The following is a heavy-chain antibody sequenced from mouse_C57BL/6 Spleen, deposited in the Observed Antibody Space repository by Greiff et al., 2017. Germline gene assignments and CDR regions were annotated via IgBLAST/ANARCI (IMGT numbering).Heavy chain of an antibody. J-gene: IGHJ4*01. V-gene: IGHV1-52*01. D-gene: IGHD1-1*01. CDR2: IDPSDSET. CDR3: ARSPYGRDYAMDY. CDR1: GYTFTSYW. Sequence: QVQLQQPGAELVRPGSSVKLSCKASGYTFTSYWMHWVKQRPIQGLEWIGNIDPSDSETHYNQKFKDKATLTVDKSSSTAYMQLSSLTSEDSAVYYCARSPYGRDYAMDYWGQGTSVTVSS.